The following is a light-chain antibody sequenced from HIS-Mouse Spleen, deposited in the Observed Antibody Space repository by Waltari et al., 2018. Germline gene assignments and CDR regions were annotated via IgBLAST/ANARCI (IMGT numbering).Light chain of an antibody. CDR1: NIGSKS. CDR2: DDS. J-gene: IGLJ2*01. Sequence: SYVLTQPPSVSVAPGKTARITCGGNNIGSKSVHWYQQKPGQAPVLGDYDDSDRPSGFPERFSGSNSGNTATLTISRVEAGDEADYYCQVWDSSSDHVVFGGGTKLTVL. CDR3: QVWDSSSDHVV. V-gene: IGLV3-21*03.